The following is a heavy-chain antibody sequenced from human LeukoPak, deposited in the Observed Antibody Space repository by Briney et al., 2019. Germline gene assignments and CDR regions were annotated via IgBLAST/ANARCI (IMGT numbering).Heavy chain of an antibody. Sequence: SETLSLTCTVSGGSISSSSYYWGWIRQPPGKGLEWIGSIYYSGSTHYNPSLTSRVTISVDTSKNQFSLKLSSVTAADTAVYYCASLSSGWYYYYYGMDVWGQGTTVTVSS. J-gene: IGHJ6*02. CDR2: IYYSGST. CDR1: GGSISSSSYY. V-gene: IGHV4-39*01. CDR3: ASLSSGWYYYYYGMDV. D-gene: IGHD6-19*01.